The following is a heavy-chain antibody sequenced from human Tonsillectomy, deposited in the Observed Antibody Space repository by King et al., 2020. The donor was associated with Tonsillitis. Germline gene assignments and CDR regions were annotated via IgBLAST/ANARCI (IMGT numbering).Heavy chain of an antibody. Sequence: VQLVESGGGLVKPGGSLRLSCAASGFTFSDYYMNWIRQAPGKGLEWVSYISSSGTTLYYTDSVKGRFTISRDNAKNSLFLQGNSLGAEDTAVYYCARGLQYDPYYFDYWGQGTLVTVSS. V-gene: IGHV3-11*01. CDR2: ISSSGTTL. D-gene: IGHD1-1*01. CDR3: ARGLQYDPYYFDY. J-gene: IGHJ4*02. CDR1: GFTFSDYY.